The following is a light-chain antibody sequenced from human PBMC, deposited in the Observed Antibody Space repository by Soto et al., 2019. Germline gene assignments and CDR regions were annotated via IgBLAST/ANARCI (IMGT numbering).Light chain of an antibody. CDR1: QSVGSS. V-gene: IGKV3-11*01. CDR2: DTS. J-gene: IGKJ3*01. Sequence: EIVLTQSPDTLSLSPGERATLSCRASQSVGSSLAWYQQKPGQAPRLLIYDTSSRATGIPARFSGSGSGTDFTLTISSLEPEDFAVYYCQHRSNWPPEVTFGPGTKSGYQT. CDR3: QHRSNWPPEVT.